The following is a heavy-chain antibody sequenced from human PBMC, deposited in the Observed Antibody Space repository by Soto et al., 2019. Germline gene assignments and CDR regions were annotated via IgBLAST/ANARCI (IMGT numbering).Heavy chain of an antibody. Sequence: QVQLVQSGTEVKEPGSSVKVSCKASGYTFTRYGISWVRQAPGQGLEWMAWTSANNDNTNYAEKVQGRVTLTTDTSTGTAYMALRSLRSDDTAVYYCARDERGTCTGTNCYYFDYWGQGTLVTVSS. CDR1: GYTFTRYG. D-gene: IGHD2-2*01. V-gene: IGHV1-18*04. CDR3: ARDERGTCTGTNCYYFDY. J-gene: IGHJ4*02. CDR2: TSANNDNT.